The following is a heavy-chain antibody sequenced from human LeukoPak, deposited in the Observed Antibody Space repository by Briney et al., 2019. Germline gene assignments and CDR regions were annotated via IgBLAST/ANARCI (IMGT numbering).Heavy chain of an antibody. V-gene: IGHV7-4-1*02. Sequence: ASVKVSCKASGYTFTSYAMNWVRQAPGQGLEWMGWINTNTGNPTYAQGFTGRFVFSLDTSVSTAYLQISSLKAEDTAVYYCARDPPRRVEQQLGYWGQGTLVTVSS. CDR1: GYTFTSYA. CDR3: ARDPPRRVEQQLGY. J-gene: IGHJ4*02. D-gene: IGHD6-13*01. CDR2: INTNTGNP.